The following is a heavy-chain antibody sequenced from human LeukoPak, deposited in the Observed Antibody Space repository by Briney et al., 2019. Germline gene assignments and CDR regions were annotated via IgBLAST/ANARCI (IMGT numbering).Heavy chain of an antibody. J-gene: IGHJ3*02. Sequence: SETLSLTCTVSGGSISTYFWSWIRQPPGKRLEWIGYIYYSGSTSYNPSLKSRVTISVDTSKNQFSLKLSSVTAADTAVYYCARHAYGDLWSRNAFDIWGQGTMVTVSS. V-gene: IGHV4-59*08. CDR3: ARHAYGDLWSRNAFDI. CDR1: GGSISTYF. CDR2: IYYSGST. D-gene: IGHD4-17*01.